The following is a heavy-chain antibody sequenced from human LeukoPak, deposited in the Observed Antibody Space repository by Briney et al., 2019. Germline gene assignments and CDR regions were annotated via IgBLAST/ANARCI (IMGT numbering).Heavy chain of an antibody. D-gene: IGHD6-19*01. V-gene: IGHV3-21*06. Sequence: PGGSLRLSCAASDFAFYGYSMHWVRQAPGKGLEWISSISSNSGYIYYADSVKGRFTISRDNAKNSLYLQVTGLRVEDTALYYCAREIVSSGCLDYGGQGSLVTVSS. CDR1: DFAFYGYS. J-gene: IGHJ4*02. CDR3: AREIVSSGCLDY. CDR2: ISSNSGYI.